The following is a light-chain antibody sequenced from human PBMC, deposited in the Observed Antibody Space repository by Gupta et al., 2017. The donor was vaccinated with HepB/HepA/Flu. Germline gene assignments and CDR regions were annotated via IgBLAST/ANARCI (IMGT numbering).Light chain of an antibody. Sequence: QSALTQPASVSGSPGQSITISCTGTSSDVGGYSYVSWYQHHPGKAPKLLIYDVSNRPSGISNRFSGSKSGNTASLTISGLQAEDEADYFCISYTTSSTPFVFGTGTKVTV. CDR2: DVS. V-gene: IGLV2-14*03. CDR3: ISYTTSSTPFV. CDR1: SSDVGGYSY. J-gene: IGLJ1*01.